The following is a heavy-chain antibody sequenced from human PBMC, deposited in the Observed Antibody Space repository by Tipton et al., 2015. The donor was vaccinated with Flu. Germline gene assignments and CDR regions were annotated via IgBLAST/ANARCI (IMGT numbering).Heavy chain of an antibody. Sequence: TLSLTCTVSGGSITRGSYYYNWIRQAAGKGLEWIGRIYTNANTNYKPSLRSRVTISIDRSKNQFSLSLSSVTAADTAMYYCARGTGYPNTYFDSWGQGTLVTVSS. V-gene: IGHV4-61*02. D-gene: IGHD5-12*01. CDR3: ARGTGYPNTYFDS. CDR2: IYTNANT. CDR1: GGSITRGSYY. J-gene: IGHJ4*02.